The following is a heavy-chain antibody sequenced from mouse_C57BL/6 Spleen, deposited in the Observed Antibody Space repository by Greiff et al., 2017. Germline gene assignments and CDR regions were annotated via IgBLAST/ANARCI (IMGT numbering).Heavy chain of an antibody. J-gene: IGHJ2*01. CDR3: AREGYYDYDLYNFDY. V-gene: IGHV1-61*01. CDR2: IYPSDSET. Sequence: QVQLQQPGAELVRPGSSVKLSCKASGYTFTSYWMDWVKQRPGQGLEWIGNIYPSDSETHYNQKFKDKATLTVDKSSSTAYMQLSSLTSEDSAVYYCAREGYYDYDLYNFDYWGQGTTLTVSS. CDR1: GYTFTSYW. D-gene: IGHD2-4*01.